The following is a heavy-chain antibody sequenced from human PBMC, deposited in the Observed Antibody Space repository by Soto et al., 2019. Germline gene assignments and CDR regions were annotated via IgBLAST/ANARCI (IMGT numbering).Heavy chain of an antibody. J-gene: IGHJ4*02. CDR1: GYTFTSYY. V-gene: IGHV1-46*01. CDR3: ARGGLGIGEVPATQAHFDD. Sequence: ASVKVSCKASGYTFTSYYMHWVRQAPGQGLEWMGIINPSGGSTSYAQKFQGRVTMTRDTSTSTVYMELSSLRSEDTAVYYCARGGLGIGEVPATQAHFDDRGQGTLVTVTS. CDR2: INPSGGST. D-gene: IGHD2-2*01.